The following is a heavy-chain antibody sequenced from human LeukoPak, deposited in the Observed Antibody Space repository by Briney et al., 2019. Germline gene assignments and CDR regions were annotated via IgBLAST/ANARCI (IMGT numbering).Heavy chain of an antibody. J-gene: IGHJ6*03. D-gene: IGHD4-11*01. CDR3: ARVAASNSIYYYYDMDV. V-gene: IGHV3-21*01. CDR2: ISSSSSYI. Sequence: RGSLRLSCAASGFTFSSYSMNWFRQAPGKGLEWFSSISSSSSYIYYDDSVKGRFTISRDNAKNSPYLQMNRLRAADTAVYYCARVAASNSIYYYYDMDVWGKGTTVTVSS. CDR1: GFTFSSYS.